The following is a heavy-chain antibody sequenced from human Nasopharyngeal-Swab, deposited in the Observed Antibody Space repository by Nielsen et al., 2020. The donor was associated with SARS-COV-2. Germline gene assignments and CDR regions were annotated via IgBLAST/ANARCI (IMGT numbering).Heavy chain of an antibody. J-gene: IGHJ4*02. D-gene: IGHD6-13*01. CDR2: MNPNSGNT. CDR3: ARVLLIQRSSWSYEYYFDY. Sequence: ASVKVSCKASGYTFTSYDINWVRQATGQGLEWMGWMNPNSGNTGYAQKFQGRVTMTRNTSISTAYMELSSLRSEDTAVYYCARVLLIQRSSWSYEYYFDYWGQGTLVTVSS. CDR1: GYTFTSYD. V-gene: IGHV1-8*01.